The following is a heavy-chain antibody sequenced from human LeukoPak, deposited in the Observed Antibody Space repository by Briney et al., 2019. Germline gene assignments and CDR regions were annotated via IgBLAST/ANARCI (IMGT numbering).Heavy chain of an antibody. V-gene: IGHV3-66*01. CDR3: ARDSSGGGYNSYYFDY. J-gene: IGHJ4*02. Sequence: GGSLRLSCAASGFTVKDNFMSWVRQAPGKGLEWVSVLYSGGATYYADSVKGRFTISRDNSKNTLYLQMNSLRAEDTAVYYCARDSSGGGYNSYYFDYWGQGTLVTVSS. CDR1: GFTVKDNF. D-gene: IGHD5-24*01. CDR2: LYSGGAT.